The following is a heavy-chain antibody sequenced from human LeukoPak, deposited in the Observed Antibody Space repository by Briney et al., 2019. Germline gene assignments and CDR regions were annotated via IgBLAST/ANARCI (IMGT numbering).Heavy chain of an antibody. CDR1: GFTLSSYE. V-gene: IGHV3-21*01. CDR3: ARDPNVLGITPYYFDF. Sequence: GGSLRLSCAASGFTLSSYEMNWVRQAPGKGLEWVASISSDSSYIDYADSVKGRFTISRDNAKNSLFLKTDTLRGDDTGIYYCARDPNVLGITPYYFDFWGQGTLVTVSS. J-gene: IGHJ4*02. D-gene: IGHD3-10*02. CDR2: ISSDSSYI.